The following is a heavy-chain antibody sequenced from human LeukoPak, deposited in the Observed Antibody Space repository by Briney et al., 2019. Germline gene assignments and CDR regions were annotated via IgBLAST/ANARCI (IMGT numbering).Heavy chain of an antibody. CDR2: IYYSGST. Sequence: SETLSLTCTVSGGSISSYYWSWIRQPPGKGLEWIGYIYYSGSTNHNPSLKSRVTISVDTSKNQFSLKLSSVTAADTAVYYCARARTVTPPYDAFDIWGQGTMVTVSS. CDR1: GGSISSYY. V-gene: IGHV4-59*01. D-gene: IGHD4-17*01. J-gene: IGHJ3*02. CDR3: ARARTVTPPYDAFDI.